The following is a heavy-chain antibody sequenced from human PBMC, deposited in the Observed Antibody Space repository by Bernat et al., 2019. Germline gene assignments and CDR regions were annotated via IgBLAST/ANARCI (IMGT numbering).Heavy chain of an antibody. D-gene: IGHD6-19*01. J-gene: IGHJ4*02. V-gene: IGHV3-21*05. CDR1: GFTFSSYS. Sequence: VQLVESGGGVVQPGRSLRLSCAASGFTFSSYSMNWVRQAPGKGLEWVSYISSSSSYIYYADSVKGRFTISRDNAKNSLYLQMNSLRAEDTAVYYCASQAGIAVAGTLHYFDYWGQGTLVTVSS. CDR3: ASQAGIAVAGTLHYFDY. CDR2: ISSSSSYI.